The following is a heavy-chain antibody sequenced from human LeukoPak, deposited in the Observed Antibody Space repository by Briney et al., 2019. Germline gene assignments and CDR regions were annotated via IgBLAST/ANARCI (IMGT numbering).Heavy chain of an antibody. CDR2: IFYIGST. J-gene: IGHJ6*02. D-gene: IGHD6-6*01. CDR1: GGSITNYY. CDR3: ARWGWYSSSSSYYYYAMDV. V-gene: IGHV4-59*01. Sequence: SETLSLTCTVSGGSITNYYWSWIRQPPGKGLEWIGYIFYIGSTNYNPSLKSRVTISLDTSNNQFSLKLTSVTAAGTAVYYCARWGWYSSSSSYYYYAMDVWGQGTTVTVSS.